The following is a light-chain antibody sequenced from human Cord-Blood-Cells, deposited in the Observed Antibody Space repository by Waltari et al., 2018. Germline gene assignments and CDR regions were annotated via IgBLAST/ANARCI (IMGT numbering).Light chain of an antibody. CDR3: SSYTSSSTLV. V-gene: IGLV2-14*01. J-gene: IGLJ2*01. CDR1: SSDVGGYNY. CDR2: DVS. Sequence: QSALTQPASVSGSPGQSITISCTGTSSDVGGYNYVPWYQQHPCKAPKRMIYDVSNRPSGVSNRFSGSKSGNTASLTISGLQAEDEADYYCSSYTSSSTLVFGGGTKLTVL.